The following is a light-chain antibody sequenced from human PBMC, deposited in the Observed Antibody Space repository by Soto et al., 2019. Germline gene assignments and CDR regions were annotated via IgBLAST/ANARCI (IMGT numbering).Light chain of an antibody. CDR2: GAS. V-gene: IGKV3-20*01. J-gene: IGKJ1*01. CDR3: QQYSNWPPWT. Sequence: EIVLTLSPGTLPLSPWERATLSCRASQSVSSRFLAGYQQKHGQAPRLLMYGASSRATGIPERLSGTGSGTDFTLPTSRMEHEDVAVYYCQQYSNWPPWTFGQGTKLEIK. CDR1: QSVSSRF.